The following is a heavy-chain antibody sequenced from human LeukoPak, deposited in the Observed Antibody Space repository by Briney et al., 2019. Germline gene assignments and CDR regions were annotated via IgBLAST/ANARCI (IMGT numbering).Heavy chain of an antibody. CDR3: ARDPGRWGLESPDY. CDR2: ISYDGSNK. Sequence: GGSLRLSCAASGFTFSSYAMHWVRQAPGKGLEWVAVISYDGSNKYYADSVKGRFTISRDNSKNTLYLQMNSLRAEDTAVYYCARDPGRWGLESPDYWGQGTLVTVSS. D-gene: IGHD3-10*01. J-gene: IGHJ4*02. CDR1: GFTFSSYA. V-gene: IGHV3-30-3*01.